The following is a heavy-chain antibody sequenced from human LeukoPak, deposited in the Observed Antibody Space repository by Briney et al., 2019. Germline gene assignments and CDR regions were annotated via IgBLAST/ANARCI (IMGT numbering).Heavy chain of an antibody. J-gene: IGHJ5*02. CDR2: IYHSGST. V-gene: IGHV4-38-2*02. Sequence: SETLSLTCIVSGYSISSGYYWGWIRQPPGKGLEWIGSIYHSGSTNYNPSLKGRVTISVDTSKNQFSLKLSSVTAADTAVYYCAVGVAGTRWFDPWGQGTLVTVSS. CDR3: AVGVAGTRWFDP. D-gene: IGHD6-19*01. CDR1: GYSISSGYY.